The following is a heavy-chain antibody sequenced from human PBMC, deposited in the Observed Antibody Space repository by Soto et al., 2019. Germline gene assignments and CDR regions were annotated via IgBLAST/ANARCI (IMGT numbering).Heavy chain of an antibody. Sequence: GASVKVSCKASGYTFTSYAMHWVRQAPGQRLEWMGWINAGNGNTKYSQKFQGRVTITRDTSASTAYMELSSLRSEDTAVYYCARDYTRKPYDFWSGYYPQTDYGMDVWGQGTTVTV. V-gene: IGHV1-3*01. CDR1: GYTFTSYA. D-gene: IGHD3-3*01. CDR2: INAGNGNT. CDR3: ARDYTRKPYDFWSGYYPQTDYGMDV. J-gene: IGHJ6*02.